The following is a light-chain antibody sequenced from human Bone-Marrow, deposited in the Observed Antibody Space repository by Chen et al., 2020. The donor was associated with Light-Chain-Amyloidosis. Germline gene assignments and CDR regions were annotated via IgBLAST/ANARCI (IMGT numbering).Light chain of an antibody. J-gene: IGLJ3*02. CDR1: RGDLGGYDF. CDR3: CSFAGNDDWV. V-gene: IGLV2-8*01. Sequence: QSALTQPPSASGSLGQPVTISCAGTRGDLGGYDFVSWYQQHPGEAPKLLIHEGTKRPSGVPSRFSGSKSGNTASLTVSGLQAEDEADYYCCSFAGNDDWVFGGGTKLTVL. CDR2: EGT.